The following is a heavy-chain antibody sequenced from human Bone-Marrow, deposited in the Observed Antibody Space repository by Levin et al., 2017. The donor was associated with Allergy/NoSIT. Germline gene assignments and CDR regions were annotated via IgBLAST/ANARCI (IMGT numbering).Heavy chain of an antibody. J-gene: IGHJ4*02. D-gene: IGHD6-13*01. CDR2: IWYDGSIK. V-gene: IGHV3-33*01. CDR1: GFTFSTYG. CDR3: ARDHKQQVVRGYFDS. Sequence: GGSLRLSCAASGFTFSTYGMHWVRQAPGKGLEWVAVIWYDGSIKYYADSFKGRFTISRDNSKNTLFLQMSSLRAEDTALYYCARDHKQQVVRGYFDSWGRGTLVTVSS.